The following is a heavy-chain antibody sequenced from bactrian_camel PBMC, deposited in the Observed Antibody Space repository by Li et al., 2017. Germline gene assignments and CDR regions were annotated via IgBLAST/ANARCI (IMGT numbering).Heavy chain of an antibody. CDR2: IDSYSRSL. CDR1: GLTFRNVV. J-gene: IGHJ6*01. CDR3: ATGRSAFS. V-gene: IGHV3-2*01. Sequence: QLVESGGGLVQPGGSLRLSCTVSGLTFRNVVMSWVRQAPGNGLEWVSSIDSYSRSLNYGNSVKGRFTISRDNAKNTLYLQMNSLKTEDTAVYYCATGRSAFSWGQGTQVTVS.